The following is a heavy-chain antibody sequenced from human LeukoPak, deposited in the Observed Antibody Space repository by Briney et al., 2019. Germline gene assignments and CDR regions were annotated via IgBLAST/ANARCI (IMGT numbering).Heavy chain of an antibody. Sequence: GGSLRLSCVVSGLTFSSYSMNWVRQAPGKGLEWVSYISSSGSTIYYADSVKGRFTISRDNAKNSLYLQMNSLRAEDTAVYYCARDFYDSSGYYYDYWGQGTLVTVSS. CDR2: ISSSGSTI. CDR3: ARDFYDSSGYYYDY. J-gene: IGHJ4*02. D-gene: IGHD3-22*01. V-gene: IGHV3-48*04. CDR1: GLTFSSYS.